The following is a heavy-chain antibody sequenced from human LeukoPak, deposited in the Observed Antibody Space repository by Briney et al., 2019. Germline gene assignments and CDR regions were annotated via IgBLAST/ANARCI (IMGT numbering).Heavy chain of an antibody. J-gene: IGHJ4*02. CDR1: GFTFSSQA. CDR2: ISGRGASK. Sequence: PGGSLRLSCSASGFTFSSQAMSWVRQAPGKGLEWVSGISGRGASKYYADSVKGRFTISRDNSKNTLYLQMNSLRAEDTAVYYCAKGVVVAPDVTPFDYWGQGTLVTVSS. CDR3: AKGVVVAPDVTPFDY. D-gene: IGHD2-2*01. V-gene: IGHV3-23*01.